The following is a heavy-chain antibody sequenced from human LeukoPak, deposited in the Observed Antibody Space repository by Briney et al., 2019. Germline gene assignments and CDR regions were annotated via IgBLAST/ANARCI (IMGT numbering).Heavy chain of an antibody. J-gene: IGHJ5*02. D-gene: IGHD3-10*01. CDR2: IDPSDSYT. CDR1: GYSFTSYW. Sequence: GESLKISCKGSGYSFTSYWISWVRQMPGKGLEWMGRIDPSDSYTNYSPSFQGHVTISADKSISTANLQWSSLKASDTAMYYCARRGASNNWFDPWGQGTLVTVSS. V-gene: IGHV5-10-1*01. CDR3: ARRGASNNWFDP.